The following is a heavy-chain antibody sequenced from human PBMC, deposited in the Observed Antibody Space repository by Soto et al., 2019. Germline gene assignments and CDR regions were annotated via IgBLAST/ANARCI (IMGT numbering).Heavy chain of an antibody. CDR2: ISNDGSKT. CDR3: AKAGEIFGLVIFAYLDF. D-gene: IGHD3-3*01. J-gene: IGHJ4*02. Sequence: WGSLRLSCATSGFTFNSYALHWVRQAPGTGLEWVALISNDGSKTFYADSVKGRFTISRDTAKNTLFLQMNSHTTEDTAVYFCAKAGEIFGLVIFAYLDFWGQGTLVTVSS. V-gene: IGHV3-30*18. CDR1: GFTFNSYA.